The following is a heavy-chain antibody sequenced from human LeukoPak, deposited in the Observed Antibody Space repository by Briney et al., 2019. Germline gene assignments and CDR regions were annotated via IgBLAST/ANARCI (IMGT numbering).Heavy chain of an antibody. J-gene: IGHJ2*01. Sequence: PSETLSLTCTVSDGSISSYYWSWIRQPPGKGLEWIGYIYYSGSTYYNPSLKSRVTISVDTSKNQFSLKLSSVTAADTAVYYCARACYDSSGLRDWYFDLWGRGTLVTVSS. V-gene: IGHV4-30-4*01. CDR1: DGSISSYY. D-gene: IGHD3-22*01. CDR3: ARACYDSSGLRDWYFDL. CDR2: IYYSGST.